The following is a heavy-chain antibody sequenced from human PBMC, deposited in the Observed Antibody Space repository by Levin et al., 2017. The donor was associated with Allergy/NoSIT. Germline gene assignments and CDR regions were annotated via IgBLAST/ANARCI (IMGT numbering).Heavy chain of an antibody. CDR3: ARDRKYSASWVMDWYFDL. J-gene: IGHJ2*01. CDR1: GGSINSGDYY. D-gene: IGHD2/OR15-2a*01. CDR2: IYYTGNT. V-gene: IGHV4-31*03. Sequence: PSETLSLTCTVSGGSINSGDYYWSWIRQHPGKGLEWIGYIYYTGNTYYNPSLKSRVTISLDTSKNQVSLTLNSATAADTAVYYCARDRKYSASWVMDWYFDLWGRGTLVTVSS.